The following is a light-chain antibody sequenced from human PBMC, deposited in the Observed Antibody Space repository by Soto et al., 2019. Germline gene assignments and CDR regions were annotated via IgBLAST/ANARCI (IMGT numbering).Light chain of an antibody. V-gene: IGLV1-44*01. J-gene: IGLJ2*01. Sequence: QSVLTQSPSASGTPGQRVTISCSGSNSNLGRNTVNWYQQFPGTAPKLLVYGNNNRPAGVPDRFSGSKSGTSASLAISGLPSEDEADYPCASWDDSLNGPVFGGGTKVTVL. CDR2: GNN. CDR3: ASWDDSLNGPV. CDR1: NSNLGRNT.